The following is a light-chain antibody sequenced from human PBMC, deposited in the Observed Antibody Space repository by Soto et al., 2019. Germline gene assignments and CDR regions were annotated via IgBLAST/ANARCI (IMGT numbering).Light chain of an antibody. J-gene: IGLJ1*01. Sequence: LTQPPSVSGAPGQRVTISCTGSSSNIGAGYDVHWYQQLPGTAPKLLIYGNSNRPSGVPDRFSGSKSGTSASLAITGLQAEDEADYYCQSYDSSLGVFGTGTKVTVL. CDR1: SSNIGAGYD. CDR2: GNS. CDR3: QSYDSSLGV. V-gene: IGLV1-40*01.